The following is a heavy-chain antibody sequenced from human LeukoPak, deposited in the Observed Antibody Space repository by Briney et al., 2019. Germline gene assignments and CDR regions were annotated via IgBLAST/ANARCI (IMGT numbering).Heavy chain of an antibody. V-gene: IGHV3-48*04. CDR2: IGRSGSAI. CDR3: ARALYSFGPNNWFDP. CDR1: GFIFSNHI. D-gene: IGHD2-2*02. J-gene: IGHJ5*01. Sequence: QPGGSLRLSCAASGFIFSNHIMNWVRQAPGKGLEWVSYIGRSGSAIYYADSVRGRFTISRDNAKNSLYLQMNSLRAEDTAVYYCARALYSFGPNNWFDPWGQGTTVTVSS.